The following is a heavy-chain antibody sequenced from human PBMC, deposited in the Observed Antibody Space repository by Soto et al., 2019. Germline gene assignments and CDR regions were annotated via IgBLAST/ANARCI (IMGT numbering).Heavy chain of an antibody. CDR1: GGSISSSSYY. CDR3: ARLDSLGWGPGMDV. CDR2: IYYSGST. J-gene: IGHJ6*02. Sequence: PSETLSLTCTVSGGSISSSSYYWGWIRQPPGKGLEWIGSIYYSGSTYYNPSLKSRVTISVDTSKNQFSLKLSSVTAADTAVYYCARLDSLGWGPGMDVWGQGTTVTV. V-gene: IGHV4-39*01. D-gene: IGHD3-3*01.